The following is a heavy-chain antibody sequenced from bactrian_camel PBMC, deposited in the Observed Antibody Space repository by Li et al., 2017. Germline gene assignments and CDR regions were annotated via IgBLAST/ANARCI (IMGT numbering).Heavy chain of an antibody. D-gene: IGHD1*01. Sequence: HVQLVESGGGSVQAGGSLRLSCAPSGYTSYMGWFRQAPGKEREGVAAIDNDGTTDYVDSVKGRFTISNDNAKHILYLQMNSLKVEDTGLYYCAGDSLYDDIRYFLVAPGKIENWGQGTQVTVS. CDR1: GYTSY. J-gene: IGHJ4*01. V-gene: IGHV3S55*01. CDR3: AGDSLYDDIRYFLVAPGKIEN. CDR2: IDNDGTT.